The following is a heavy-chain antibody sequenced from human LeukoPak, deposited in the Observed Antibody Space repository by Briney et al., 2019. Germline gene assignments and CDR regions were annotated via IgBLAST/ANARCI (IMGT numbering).Heavy chain of an antibody. D-gene: IGHD3-10*01. J-gene: IGHJ4*02. CDR1: GFTFSDSY. CDR2: ISGSGHDI. Sequence: GGSLRLSCAASGFTFSDSYMTWVRQAPGKGVEWVAYISGSGHDINYSDSVKGRFTISRDNAKNSLYLQMNSLRAEDTAVYYCARDLSEYGWFGELYYWGQGTLVTVSS. V-gene: IGHV3-11*01. CDR3: ARDLSEYGWFGELYY.